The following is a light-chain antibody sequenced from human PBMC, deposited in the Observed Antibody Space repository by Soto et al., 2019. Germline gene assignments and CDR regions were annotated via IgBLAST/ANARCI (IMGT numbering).Light chain of an antibody. V-gene: IGKV1-33*01. CDR1: QDITNS. Sequence: DIQMTQSPSSLSASVGDRVTITCQASQDITNSLNWYQQKPGKDPKVLIYDAFILETGVPSRFSGSESGTDFTFPISSLQPEDVGTYYCNQYDNLPLTFGPGTAVDIE. CDR2: DAF. CDR3: NQYDNLPLT. J-gene: IGKJ3*01.